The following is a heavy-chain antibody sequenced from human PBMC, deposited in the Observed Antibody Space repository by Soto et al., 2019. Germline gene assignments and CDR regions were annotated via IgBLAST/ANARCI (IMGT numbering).Heavy chain of an antibody. CDR1: GYKVTSYW. CDR3: ASQDQLLSSPDY. V-gene: IGHV5-10-1*03. Sequence: VQLVQSGAELKKPGESLRISCKGSGYKVTSYWINWVRQMPGKGLEWMGRIDPSDSFTNYFPSFEGHVTISADRSINTAYLQWRSLKASDTAMYFCASQDQLLSSPDYWGPGTLVTVSS. CDR2: IDPSDSFT. D-gene: IGHD2-2*01. J-gene: IGHJ4*02.